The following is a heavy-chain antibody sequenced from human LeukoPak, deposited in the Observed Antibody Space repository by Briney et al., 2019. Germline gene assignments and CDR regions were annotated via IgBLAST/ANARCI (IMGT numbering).Heavy chain of an antibody. CDR3: ARGAGGTDFDSSGYYYGGA. V-gene: IGHV4-34*01. J-gene: IGHJ4*02. CDR1: GGSFIEYY. CDR2: INQHGNT. D-gene: IGHD3-22*01. Sequence: SETLSLTCAVNGGSFIEYYWAWIRQVPGKGLEWIGEINQHGNTNYSPSLKSRLSISIDTSNSQFTLKLTSVTSADTAVYYCARGAGGTDFDSSGYYYGGAWGQGTLVTVSS.